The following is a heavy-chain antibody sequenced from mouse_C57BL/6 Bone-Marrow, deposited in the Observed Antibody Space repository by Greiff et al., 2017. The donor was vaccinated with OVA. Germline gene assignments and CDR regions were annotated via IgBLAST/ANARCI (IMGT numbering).Heavy chain of an antibody. CDR3: ERDYGSSCRYYYAMDY. D-gene: IGHD1-1*01. CDR1: GYTFTSYG. CDR2: IYPRSGNT. Sequence: QVQLKQSGAELARPGASVKLSCKASGYTFTSYGISWVKQRTGQGLEWIGEIYPRSGNTYYNEKFKGKATLTADKSSSTAYMELRSLTSEDSAVYFCERDYGSSCRYYYAMDYWGQGTSVTVSS. V-gene: IGHV1-81*01. J-gene: IGHJ4*01.